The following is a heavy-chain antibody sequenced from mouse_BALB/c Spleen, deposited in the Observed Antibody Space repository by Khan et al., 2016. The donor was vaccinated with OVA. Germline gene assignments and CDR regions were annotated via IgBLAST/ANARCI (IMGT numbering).Heavy chain of an antibody. V-gene: IGHV2-3*01. CDR2: IWGDGST. Sequence: QVQLKESGPGLVAPSQSLSITCTVSGFSLTGYGVNWVRQPPGKGLEWLGVIWGDGSTNYHSVLKSRLSIRQDNSKSQVFLKLNSLQTDDTATYYCAKGDYGDAWFAYWGQGTLVTVSA. D-gene: IGHD2-13*01. CDR3: AKGDYGDAWFAY. J-gene: IGHJ3*01. CDR1: GFSLTGYG.